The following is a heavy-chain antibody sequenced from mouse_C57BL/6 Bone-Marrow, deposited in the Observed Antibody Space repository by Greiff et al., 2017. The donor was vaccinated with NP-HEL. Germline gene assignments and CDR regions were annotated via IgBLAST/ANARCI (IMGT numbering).Heavy chain of an antibody. D-gene: IGHD2-2*01. Sequence: EVKVVESGAELVRPGASVKLSCTASGFNIKDDYMHWVKQRPEQGLEWIGWIDPENGDTEYASKFQGKATITADTSSNTAYLQLSSLTSEDTAVYYCTTGGYYWYFDVWGTGTTVTVSS. CDR3: TTGGYYWYFDV. CDR2: IDPENGDT. V-gene: IGHV14-4*01. J-gene: IGHJ1*03. CDR1: GFNIKDDY.